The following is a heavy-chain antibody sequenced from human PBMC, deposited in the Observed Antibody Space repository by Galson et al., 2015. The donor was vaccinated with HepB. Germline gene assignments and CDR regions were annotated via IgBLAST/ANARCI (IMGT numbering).Heavy chain of an antibody. CDR2: ISYDGSNK. CDR1: GFTFSSYA. V-gene: IGHV3-30-3*01. D-gene: IGHD3-22*01. J-gene: IGHJ4*02. CDR3: ARVKFRGRNYDSSGYVGYFDY. Sequence: SLRLSCAASGFTFSSYAMHWVRQAPGKGLEWVAVISYDGSNKYYADSVKGRFTISRDNSKNTLYLQMNSLRAEDTAVYYCARVKFRGRNYDSSGYVGYFDYWGQGTLVTVSS.